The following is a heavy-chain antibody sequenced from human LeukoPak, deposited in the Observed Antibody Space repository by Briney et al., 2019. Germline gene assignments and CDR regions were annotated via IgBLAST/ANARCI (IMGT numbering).Heavy chain of an antibody. Sequence: SETLSVTCTVAGGFISTFSWIWIRQFPGKGREWIGSISIKSTKYHLYLKSRVAISVDTSQNQFSLRLDSVTNADTAVYFCARDTTVASGMQYWGQGTLVTVSS. D-gene: IGHD6-19*01. J-gene: IGHJ4*02. CDR2: ISIKST. CDR1: GGFISTFS. CDR3: ARDTTVASGMQY. V-gene: IGHV4-59*01.